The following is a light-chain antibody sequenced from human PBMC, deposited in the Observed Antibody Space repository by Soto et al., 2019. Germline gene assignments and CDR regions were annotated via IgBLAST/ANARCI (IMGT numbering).Light chain of an antibody. CDR3: SSYAGSSTFVL. J-gene: IGLJ2*01. V-gene: IGLV2-23*02. CDR1: SSDFGSYNL. CDR2: DVS. Sequence: QSVLTQPASVSGSPGQSITISCTGTSSDFGSYNLVSWYRHHPGKAPKLMIYDVSKRPSGVSNRFSGSKSGNTASLTISGLQAEDEADYYCSSYAGSSTFVLFGGGTKLTVL.